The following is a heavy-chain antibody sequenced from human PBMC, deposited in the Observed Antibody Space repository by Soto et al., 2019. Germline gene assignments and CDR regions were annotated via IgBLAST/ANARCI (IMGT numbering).Heavy chain of an antibody. V-gene: IGHV1-69*01. CDR3: EAEMTFGKLSVV. Sequence: QVQLVQSGAEVKKPGSSVKVSCKASGDTDTNYVISWVRQAPGQGLEWMGGMFPKVGTTYSAQKLQDRLTITADESTSTVYMQLSSLRLDDTAVYYCEAEMTFGKLSVVWGQGTTVTVSS. CDR2: MFPKVGTT. D-gene: IGHD3-16*02. CDR1: GDTDTNYV. J-gene: IGHJ6*02.